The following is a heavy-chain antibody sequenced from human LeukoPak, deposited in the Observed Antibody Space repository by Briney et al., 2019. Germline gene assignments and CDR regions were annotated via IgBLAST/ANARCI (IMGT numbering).Heavy chain of an antibody. CDR3: ARVPTVGNPPSSPL. V-gene: IGHV3-48*04. CDR1: GFTFSSYS. D-gene: IGHD4-23*01. CDR2: ISSSSSTI. J-gene: IGHJ4*02. Sequence: PGGSLRLSCAASGFTFSSYSMNWVRQAPGKGLEWVSYISSSSSTIYYADSVKGRFTISRDNAKNSLYLQMNSLRAEDTAVYYCARVPTVGNPPSSPLWGQGTLVTVSS.